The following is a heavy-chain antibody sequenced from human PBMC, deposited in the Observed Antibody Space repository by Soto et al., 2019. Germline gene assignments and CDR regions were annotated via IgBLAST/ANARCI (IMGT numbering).Heavy chain of an antibody. D-gene: IGHD1-26*01. J-gene: IGHJ3*02. CDR1: GYTFTSYA. V-gene: IGHV7-4-1*01. CDR3: AREYSGSYPFHDAFDI. CDR2: INTNTGNP. Sequence: QVQLVQSGSELKKPGASVKVSCKASGYTFTSYAMNWVRQAPGQGLEWMGWINTNTGNPTYAQGFTGRFVFSLDTFVSTGYSQVWSLKAEDTGVDYCAREYSGSYPFHDAFDIWGQGTMVTVSS.